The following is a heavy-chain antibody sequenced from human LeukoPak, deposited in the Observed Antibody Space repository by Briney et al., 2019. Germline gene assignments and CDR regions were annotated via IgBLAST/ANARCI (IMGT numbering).Heavy chain of an antibody. J-gene: IGHJ4*02. CDR1: GFTFSSYA. V-gene: IGHV3-23*01. CDR3: AKRRRECSGGSCTEALDY. CDR2: ISGSGGST. D-gene: IGHD2-15*01. Sequence: GGSLRLSCAASGFTFSSYAMSWVRQAPGKGLEWVSAISGSGGSTYYADSVKGRFTISRDNSKNTLYLQMNSLRAEDTAVYYCAKRRRECSGGSCTEALDYWGQGTLVTVSS.